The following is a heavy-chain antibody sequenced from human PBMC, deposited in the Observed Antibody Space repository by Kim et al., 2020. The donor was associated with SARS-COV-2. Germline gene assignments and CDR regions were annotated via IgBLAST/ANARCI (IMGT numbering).Heavy chain of an antibody. Sequence: SVKVSCKASGGTFSSYAISWVRQAPGQGLEWMGGIIPIFGTANYAQKFQGRVTITADESTSTAYMELSSLRSEDTAVYYCARVSVGYCSGGSSYSLDYWGQGTLVTVSS. CDR2: IIPIFGTA. CDR3: ARVSVGYCSGGSSYSLDY. CDR1: GGTFSSYA. V-gene: IGHV1-69*13. J-gene: IGHJ4*02. D-gene: IGHD2-15*01.